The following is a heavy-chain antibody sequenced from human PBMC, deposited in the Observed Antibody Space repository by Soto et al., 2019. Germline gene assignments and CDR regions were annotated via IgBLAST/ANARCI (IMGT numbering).Heavy chain of an antibody. CDR1: AGTVSRGSYY. CDR3: ARGKQWLVAFDI. J-gene: IGHJ3*02. CDR2: IYYSGST. D-gene: IGHD6-19*01. Sequence: WSGSAGTVSRGSYYLCWIRQAPEKGLEWIGYIYYSGSTNYNPSLKSRVTISVDTSKNQFSLKLSSVTAADTAVYYCARGKQWLVAFDIWGQGRIVT. V-gene: IGHV4-61*01.